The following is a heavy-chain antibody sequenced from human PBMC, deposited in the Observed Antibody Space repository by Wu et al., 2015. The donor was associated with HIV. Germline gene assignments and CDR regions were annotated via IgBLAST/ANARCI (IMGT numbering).Heavy chain of an antibody. CDR3: ARDDIQLVGFKGGFDY. CDR2: MNPXSGNT. D-gene: IGHD5-18*01. CDR1: GYTFNSYD. V-gene: IGHV1-8*01. Sequence: QVQLVQSGAEVKKPGASVKVSCKASGYTFNSYDINWVRQATGQGLEWMGWMNPXSGNTGYAQKFQGRVTMTRNTSINTAYMELSSLRSEDTAVYYCARDDIQLVGFKGGFDYVGPRERWS. J-gene: IGHJ4*02.